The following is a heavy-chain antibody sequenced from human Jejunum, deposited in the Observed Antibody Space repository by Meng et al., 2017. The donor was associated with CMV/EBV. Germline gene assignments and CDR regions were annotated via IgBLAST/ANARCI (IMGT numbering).Heavy chain of an antibody. Sequence: QVQLQQWGAGLLKPSETLSLTGAVNGGSFRGVYGAWIRQPPGKGLEWIGEIXQSGRTNYNPAFKSRVTLSVHTSERQFSLRLTSVTAADTAVYYCARQGRVYFDYWGLGSLVTVSS. CDR3: ARQGRVYFDY. V-gene: IGHV4-34*02. CDR1: GGSFRGVY. CDR2: IXQSGRT. J-gene: IGHJ4*02.